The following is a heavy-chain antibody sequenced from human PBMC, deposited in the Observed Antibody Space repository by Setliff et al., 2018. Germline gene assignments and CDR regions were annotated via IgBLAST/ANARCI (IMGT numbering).Heavy chain of an antibody. Sequence: PGGSLRLSCAASGFTFSTYRMHWVRQAPGKGLEWVAVIWDDGVKKYHADSVKGRFTVSRGNSKNTLYLQVNSLRPDDTAVYYCSRTCSGSGCYAGLESWGQGTPVTVSS. J-gene: IGHJ4*02. V-gene: IGHV3-33*08. CDR1: GFTFSTYR. D-gene: IGHD2-15*01. CDR2: IWDDGVKK. CDR3: SRTCSGSGCYAGLES.